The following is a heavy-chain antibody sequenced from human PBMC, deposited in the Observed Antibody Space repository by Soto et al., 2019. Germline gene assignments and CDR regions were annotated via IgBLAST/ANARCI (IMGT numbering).Heavy chain of an antibody. CDR1: RFTFSDYY. Sequence: QVQLVESGGGLVKPGGSLRLSCAASRFTFSDYYMTWIRQAPGKGLEWVSYISSSGTGIYYPDSVKGRFTISRDNAKNSLYLQMSSLRAEDTAVYYCARAYSDAFDIWGQGTRVTVSS. V-gene: IGHV3-11*01. D-gene: IGHD2-15*01. CDR3: ARAYSDAFDI. J-gene: IGHJ3*02. CDR2: ISSSGTGI.